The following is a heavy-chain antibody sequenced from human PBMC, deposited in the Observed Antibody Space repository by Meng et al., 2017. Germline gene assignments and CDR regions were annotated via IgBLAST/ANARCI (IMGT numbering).Heavy chain of an antibody. CDR2: IYPGDSDT. D-gene: IGHD6-19*01. CDR1: GYTFNNYW. J-gene: IGHJ2*01. CDR3: ASVTGSGWFGYWYLDL. Sequence: GESLKISCKGSGYTFNNYWISWVRQVPGKGLEWVGVIYPGDSDTRYTSSVKGQVTISADKSINTAYLQLSSLKASDTAMYYCASVTGSGWFGYWYLDLWGRGTLVTVSS. V-gene: IGHV5-51*01.